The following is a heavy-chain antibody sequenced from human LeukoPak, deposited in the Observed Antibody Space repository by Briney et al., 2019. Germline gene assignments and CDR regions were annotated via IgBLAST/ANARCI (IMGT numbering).Heavy chain of an antibody. Sequence: PERSLRLSCAASGFTFSHYGMHWVRQAPGKGLEWVAVIWNDGSNNYYADSVRGRFTISRDNSKNTLYLQMNSLRAEYTAVYYCAKDAQRGFDYSNSLEYWGQGTLVTVSS. V-gene: IGHV3-33*06. D-gene: IGHD4-11*01. J-gene: IGHJ4*02. CDR2: IWNDGSNN. CDR1: GFTFSHYG. CDR3: AKDAQRGFDYSNSLEY.